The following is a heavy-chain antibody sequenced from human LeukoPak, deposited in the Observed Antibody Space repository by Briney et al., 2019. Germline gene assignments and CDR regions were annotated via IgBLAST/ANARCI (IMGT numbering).Heavy chain of an antibody. CDR1: GGSISIYY. CDR2: IYYSGST. J-gene: IGHJ4*02. D-gene: IGHD3-10*01. V-gene: IGHV4-59*08. CDR3: ARTSARYGSTYYFDY. Sequence: SETLSLTCTVSGGSISIYYWSWIRQPPGKGLEWIGYIYYSGSTNYNPSLKSRVTISVDTSKNQFSLKLSSVTAADTAVYYCARTSARYGSTYYFDYWGQGTLVTVSS.